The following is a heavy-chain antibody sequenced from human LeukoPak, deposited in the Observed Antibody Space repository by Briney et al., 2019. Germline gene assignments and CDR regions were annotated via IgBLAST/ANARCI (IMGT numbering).Heavy chain of an antibody. Sequence: TSETLSLTCTVSGGSISSYYWSWIRQPAGKGLEWIGRIYTSGSTNYNPSLKSRVTMSVDTSKNQFSLKLSSVTAADTAVYYCVCGWSGYYKPWFDPWGQGTLVTVSS. D-gene: IGHD3-3*01. CDR1: GGSISSYY. V-gene: IGHV4-4*07. CDR3: VCGWSGYYKPWFDP. CDR2: IYTSGST. J-gene: IGHJ5*02.